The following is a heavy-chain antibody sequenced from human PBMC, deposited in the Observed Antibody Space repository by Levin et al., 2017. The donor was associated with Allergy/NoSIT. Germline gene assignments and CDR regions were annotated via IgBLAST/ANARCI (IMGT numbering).Heavy chain of an antibody. CDR3: ARIKYAAGSYGAFDI. CDR1: GFTFSSYS. V-gene: IGHV3-48*01. CDR2: MTTSSSTI. D-gene: IGHD3-10*01. Sequence: GGSLRLSFAASGFTFSSYSINWVRQAPGKGLEWVSYMTTSSSTIYYADSVKGRFTISRDNAKNSLYLQMNSLRAEDTAVYYCARIKYAAGSYGAFDIWGQGTMVTVSS. J-gene: IGHJ3*02.